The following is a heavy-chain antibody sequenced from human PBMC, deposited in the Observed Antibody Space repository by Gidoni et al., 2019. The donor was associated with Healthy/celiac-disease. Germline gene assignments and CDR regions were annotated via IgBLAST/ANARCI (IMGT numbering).Heavy chain of an antibody. CDR2: ISYAGSTK. Sequence: QVPLVESGGGVVQPGGALRLAGAASGGTFSRDDRHWVRQAPGKGLEWVAVISYAGSTKYSADSVQGRFTISRDNSKNTLYLHMNSLRAEDTAVYYFAREKKYSSSCDDYFYYMDVWGKVTTVTVSS. J-gene: IGHJ6*03. D-gene: IGHD6-13*01. V-gene: IGHV3-30-3*01. CDR1: GGTFSRDD. CDR3: AREKKYSSSCDDYFYYMDV.